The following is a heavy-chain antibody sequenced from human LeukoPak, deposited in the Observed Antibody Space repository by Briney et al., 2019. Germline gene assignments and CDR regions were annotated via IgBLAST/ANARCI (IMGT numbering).Heavy chain of an antibody. CDR2: FHPGDSDT. D-gene: IGHD3-22*01. V-gene: IGHV5-51*01. CDR1: GYSFTSYW. Sequence: GESLKISCQGSGYSFTSYWIGWVRQVPGKGLEGRGIFHPGDSDTRYSPSFQGQVTISADKSISPSYLQWSSLTASDTAMYYCASRRELSKNTYYFDSGGSYYFDYWGQGTLVPVSS. CDR3: ASRRELSKNTYYFDSGGSYYFDY. J-gene: IGHJ4*02.